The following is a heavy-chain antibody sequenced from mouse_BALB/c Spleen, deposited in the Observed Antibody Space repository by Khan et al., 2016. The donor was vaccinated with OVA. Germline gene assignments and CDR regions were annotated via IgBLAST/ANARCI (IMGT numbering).Heavy chain of an antibody. V-gene: IGHV1-80*01. J-gene: IGHJ4*01. D-gene: IGHD4-1*01. Sequence: QVQLQQPGAELVRPGSSVKISCKASGYAFSSYWMNWVKQRPGQGLEWIGQIYPGDGDTNYNGKFKGKATLTADNSSSTAYMQLSSLTSEDSAVYFWARKGDWGHAMDYWGQGTSVTVSS. CDR1: GYAFSSYW. CDR3: ARKGDWGHAMDY. CDR2: IYPGDGDT.